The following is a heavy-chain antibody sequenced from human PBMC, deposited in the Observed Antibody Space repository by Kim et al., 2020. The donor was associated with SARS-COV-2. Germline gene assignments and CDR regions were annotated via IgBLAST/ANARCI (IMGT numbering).Heavy chain of an antibody. Sequence: GGSLRLSCAASGFTFSSYDMHWVRQATGKGLEWVSAIGTAGDTYYPGSVKGRFTISRENAKNSLYLQMNSLRAGDTAVYYCARAYYGSGSYYNGYYYYGMGVWGQGTKVTVSS. CDR1: GFTFSSYD. V-gene: IGHV3-13*01. D-gene: IGHD3-10*01. CDR2: IGTAGDT. CDR3: ARAYYGSGSYYNGYYYYGMGV. J-gene: IGHJ6*02.